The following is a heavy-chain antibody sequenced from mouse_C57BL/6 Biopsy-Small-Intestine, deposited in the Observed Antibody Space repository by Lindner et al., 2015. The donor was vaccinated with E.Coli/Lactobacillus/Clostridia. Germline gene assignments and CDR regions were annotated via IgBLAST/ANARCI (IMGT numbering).Heavy chain of an antibody. CDR1: GYTFTNYW. CDR2: IYPGGGYT. CDR3: AKEGSLYYGSSSWFFDV. V-gene: IGHV1-63*01. J-gene: IGHJ1*03. D-gene: IGHD1-1*01. Sequence: VQLQESGAELVRPGTSVKMSCKASGYTFTNYWISWAKQRPGHGLEWIGDIYPGGGYTNYNEKFKGKATLTADKSSSTAYMQFSSLTSDDSAIYFCAKEGSLYYGSSSWFFDVWGTGTTVTVSS.